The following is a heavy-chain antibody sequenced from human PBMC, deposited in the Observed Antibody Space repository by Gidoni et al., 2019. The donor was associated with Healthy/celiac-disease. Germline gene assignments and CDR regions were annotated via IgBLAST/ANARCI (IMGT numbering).Heavy chain of an antibody. V-gene: IGHV1-18*04. Sequence: QVQLVQSGAEVKKPGASVKVSCKASGYTFTSSGLSWVRQAPGQGLEWMGWISAYNGNTNYAQKLQGRVTMTTDTSTSTAYMELRSLRSDDTAVYYCAREISLGATGYYYYGMDVWGQGTTVTVSS. CDR2: ISAYNGNT. CDR3: AREISLGATGYYYYGMDV. D-gene: IGHD1-26*01. J-gene: IGHJ6*02. CDR1: GYTFTSSG.